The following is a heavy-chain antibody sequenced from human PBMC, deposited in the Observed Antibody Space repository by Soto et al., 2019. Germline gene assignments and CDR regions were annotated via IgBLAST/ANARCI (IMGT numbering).Heavy chain of an antibody. CDR3: STVDLGATGY. CDR1: GFTFGDYG. J-gene: IGHJ4*02. V-gene: IGHV3-49*04. D-gene: IGHD1-26*01. CDR2: IKSKAYGGTK. Sequence: GGSLRLSCTASGFTFGDYGMSWVRQAPGKGLELVGFIKSKAYGGTKQYAASVEGRFTISRDDSKSIAYLQMNSLKTDDTAVYYCSTVDLGATGYWGQGTLVTVSS.